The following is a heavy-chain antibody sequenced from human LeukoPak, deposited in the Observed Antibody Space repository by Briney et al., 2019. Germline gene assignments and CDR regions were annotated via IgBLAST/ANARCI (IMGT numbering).Heavy chain of an antibody. V-gene: IGHV3-21*01. CDR2: TSSSSSYI. CDR3: ARTVAYDFWSGYSFDY. D-gene: IGHD3-3*01. CDR1: GFTFSSYS. Sequence: GGSLRLSCAASGFTFSSYSMNWVRQAPGKGLEWVPSTSSSSSYIYYADSVKGRFTISRDNAKNSLYLQMNSLRAEDTAVYYCARTVAYDFWSGYSFDYWGQGTLVTVSS. J-gene: IGHJ4*02.